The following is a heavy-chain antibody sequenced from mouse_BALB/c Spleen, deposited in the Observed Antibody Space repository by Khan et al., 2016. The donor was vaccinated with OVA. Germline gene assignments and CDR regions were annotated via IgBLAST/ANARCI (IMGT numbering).Heavy chain of an antibody. Sequence: EVQLQESGPGLVKPSQSLSLTCSVTGYSITSGYRWNWIRQSPGNKLEWMGYISYAGSNNYNPSLKNRISIARDTSKNQFFLKLNSVTTEDTATYDCARGGAVVPYWYFDVWGAGTTVTVSS. CDR3: ARGGAVVPYWYFDV. J-gene: IGHJ1*01. V-gene: IGHV3-6*02. CDR1: GYSITSGYR. CDR2: ISYAGSN. D-gene: IGHD6-1*01.